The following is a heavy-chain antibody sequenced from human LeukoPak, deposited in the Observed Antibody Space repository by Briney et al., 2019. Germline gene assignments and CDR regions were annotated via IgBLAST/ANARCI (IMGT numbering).Heavy chain of an antibody. Sequence: SETLSLTCAVYGGSFSGYYWSWIRQPPGKGLEWIGEINHSGSTNYNPSLKSRVTISVDTSKNQFSLKLSSVTAADTAVYYCARVGYRSGGSCYTESMYYFDYWGQGTLVTVPS. V-gene: IGHV4-34*01. CDR2: INHSGST. J-gene: IGHJ4*02. CDR3: ARVGYRSGGSCYTESMYYFDY. CDR1: GGSFSGYY. D-gene: IGHD2-15*01.